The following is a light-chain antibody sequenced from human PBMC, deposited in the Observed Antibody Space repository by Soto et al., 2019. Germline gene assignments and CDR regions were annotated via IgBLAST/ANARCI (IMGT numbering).Light chain of an antibody. V-gene: IGKV1-5*03. J-gene: IGKJ2*03. CDR1: QSINSW. Sequence: DIPMTQSPSTLSTSVGDRVTITCRASQSINSWLAWYQQKPGKASKLLISKASTLQSGVPSRFSGSGSGTEFSLIISSLQPDDFASYYCQLYKSYPYSVGQGTKLEIK. CDR2: KAS. CDR3: QLYKSYPYS.